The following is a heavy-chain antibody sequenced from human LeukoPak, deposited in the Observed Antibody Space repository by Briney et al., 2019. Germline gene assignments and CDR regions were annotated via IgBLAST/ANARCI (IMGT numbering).Heavy chain of an antibody. Sequence: PGGSLRLSCAASGFTFSSFGMHWVRQAPGKGLEWVAFIRHDGINKYHADSVKGRFTISRDNSKNTLYLQMNGLRVDDTAIYYCAKTTNGLHYYFYYMDVWGKGTTVTVSS. CDR2: IRHDGINK. V-gene: IGHV3-30*02. CDR1: GFTFSSFG. D-gene: IGHD1-1*01. CDR3: AKTTNGLHYYFYYMDV. J-gene: IGHJ6*03.